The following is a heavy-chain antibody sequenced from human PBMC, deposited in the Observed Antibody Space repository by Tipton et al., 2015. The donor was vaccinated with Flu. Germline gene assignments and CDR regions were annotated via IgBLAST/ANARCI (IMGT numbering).Heavy chain of an antibody. CDR1: GDSIGSDYY. CDR2: IHRTGST. D-gene: IGHD3-10*01. J-gene: IGHJ4*02. Sequence: LRLSCSVSGDSIGSDYYWGWIRQPPGKGLEWIGNIHRTGSTYFNPSLTSRVTISVDRSKNQFSLKLSSVTAADTAVYYCARGLYGSGSYQRRYFDYWGQGTLVTVSS. V-gene: IGHV4-38-2*02. CDR3: ARGLYGSGSYQRRYFDY.